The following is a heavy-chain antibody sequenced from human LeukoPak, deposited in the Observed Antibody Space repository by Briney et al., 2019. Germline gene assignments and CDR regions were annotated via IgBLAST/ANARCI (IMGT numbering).Heavy chain of an antibody. D-gene: IGHD3-16*01. CDR3: AKEYDSLYYFDY. J-gene: IGHJ4*02. CDR1: GFTFRSYG. CDR2: ISYDGSKE. Sequence: GRSLRLSCAASGFTFRSYGMHWVRQAPGKGLEWVAVISYDGSKEHYGDSVKGRFSISRDNSKNTLYLQMNSLRAEDAAVYYCAKEYDSLYYFDYWGQGTLVTVSS. V-gene: IGHV3-30*18.